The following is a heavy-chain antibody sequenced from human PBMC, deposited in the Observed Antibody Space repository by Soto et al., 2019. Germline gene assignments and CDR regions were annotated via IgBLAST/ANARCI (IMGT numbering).Heavy chain of an antibody. CDR3: AKDFGGLYNWFDP. CDR2: VNPNNGKT. D-gene: IGHD3-16*01. Sequence: ASVKVSCKTSGYIFTSYDINWVRQAAGRGLEWMGRVNPNNGKTDYAQNFQGRLTMTSDTSISTVYMELSSLTSEDTAVYYCAKDFGGLYNWFDPWGQGTLVTVSS. V-gene: IGHV1-8*01. CDR1: GYIFTSYD. J-gene: IGHJ5*02.